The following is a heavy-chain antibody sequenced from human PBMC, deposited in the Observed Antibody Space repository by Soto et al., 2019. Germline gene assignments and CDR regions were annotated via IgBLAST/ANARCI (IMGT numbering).Heavy chain of an antibody. CDR2: IIPIFGTA. J-gene: IGHJ6*02. D-gene: IGHD6-6*01. CDR3: ARGAARMGGYYYYYGMDV. CDR1: GGTFSSYA. Sequence: GASVKVSCKASGGTFSSYAISWVRQAPGQGLEWMGGIIPIFGTANYAQKFQGRVTITADESTSTAYMELSGLRSEDTAVYYCARGAARMGGYYYYYGMDVWGQGTTVTVSS. V-gene: IGHV1-69*13.